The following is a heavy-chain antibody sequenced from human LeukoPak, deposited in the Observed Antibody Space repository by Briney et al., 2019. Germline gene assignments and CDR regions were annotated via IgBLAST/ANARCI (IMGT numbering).Heavy chain of an antibody. CDR1: GFTFSSYG. CDR3: AKPMGSCSGGNCYSFDY. Sequence: PGGSLRLSCAASGFTFSSYGMHWVRQAPGKGLEWVAVMSYDGSNEDYADSVKGRFTIFRGNSKDTLYLQMNSVRAEDTAVYYCAKPMGSCSGGNCYSFDYWGQGTLVTVSS. D-gene: IGHD2-15*01. J-gene: IGHJ4*02. CDR2: MSYDGSNE. V-gene: IGHV3-30*18.